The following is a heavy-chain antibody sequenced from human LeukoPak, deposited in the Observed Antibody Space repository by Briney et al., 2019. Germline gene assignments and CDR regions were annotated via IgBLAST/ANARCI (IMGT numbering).Heavy chain of an antibody. D-gene: IGHD1-26*01. Sequence: ASVKVSCKASGYTFTSYDINWVRQATGQGLEWMGWMNPNSGNTGYAQKFQGRVTITRNTSISTAYMELSSLRSEDTAVYYCAYSGSYYDAFDIWGQGTMVTVSS. J-gene: IGHJ3*02. CDR1: GYTFTSYD. V-gene: IGHV1-8*03. CDR2: MNPNSGNT. CDR3: AYSGSYYDAFDI.